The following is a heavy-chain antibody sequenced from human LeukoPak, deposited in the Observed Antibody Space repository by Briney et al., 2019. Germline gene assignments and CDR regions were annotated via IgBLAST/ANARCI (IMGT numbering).Heavy chain of an antibody. Sequence: ASVKVSCKASGGTFSSYAISWVRQAPGQGLEWMGGIIPIFGTANYAQKFQGRVTITADESTSTAYMELSSLRSEDTAVYYCARWNGTPDGWFDPWGQGTLVTVSS. CDR2: IIPIFGTA. CDR1: GGTFSSYA. CDR3: ARWNGTPDGWFDP. J-gene: IGHJ5*02. D-gene: IGHD1-1*01. V-gene: IGHV1-69*01.